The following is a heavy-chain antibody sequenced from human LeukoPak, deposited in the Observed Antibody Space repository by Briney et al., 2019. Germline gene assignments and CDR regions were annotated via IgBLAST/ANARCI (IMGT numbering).Heavy chain of an antibody. D-gene: IGHD4-11*01. CDR2: ISSSSSYI. CDR1: GFTFSPYS. Sequence: PGGSLRLSCAASGFTFSPYSMSWVRQALGKGLEWVSSISSSSSYIYYADSVKGRFTISRDNAKNSLYLQMNSLRAEDTAVYYCAPSHDYSNSKEAWFDPWGQGTLVTVSS. CDR3: APSHDYSNSKEAWFDP. J-gene: IGHJ5*02. V-gene: IGHV3-21*01.